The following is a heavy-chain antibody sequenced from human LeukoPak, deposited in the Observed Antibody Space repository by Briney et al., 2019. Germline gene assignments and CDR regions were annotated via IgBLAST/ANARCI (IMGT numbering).Heavy chain of an antibody. J-gene: IGHJ3*02. V-gene: IGHV4-4*02. CDR3: ATTPEGLRYFDWLYAFDI. D-gene: IGHD3-9*01. Sequence: SETLSLTCAVSGASISSNWWNWVRQPPGKGLEWIGEIHHSGSANYNPSLKSRVTISLDTSENQFSLRLSSVTAADTAVYYCATTPEGLRYFDWLYAFDIWGQGTMVTVSS. CDR1: GASISSNW. CDR2: IHHSGSA.